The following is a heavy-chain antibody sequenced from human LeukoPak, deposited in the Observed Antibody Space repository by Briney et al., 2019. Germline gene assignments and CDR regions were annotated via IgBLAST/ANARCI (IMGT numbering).Heavy chain of an antibody. CDR1: GYSFTGYY. J-gene: IGHJ4*02. D-gene: IGHD7-27*01. CDR3: VSAGALNWGSASYYFDY. Sequence: ASVKVSCKGSGYSFTGYYMNWVRQAPGQGLEWMGWINPNSGGTKYAQKFQGRVTMTRDTSISTAYMELSRLRSDDTAVYYCVSAGALNWGSASYYFDYWGQGTLVTVSS. V-gene: IGHV1-2*02. CDR2: INPNSGGT.